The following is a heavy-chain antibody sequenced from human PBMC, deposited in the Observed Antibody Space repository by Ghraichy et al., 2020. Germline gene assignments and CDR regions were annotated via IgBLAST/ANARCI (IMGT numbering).Heavy chain of an antibody. J-gene: IGHJ6*02. V-gene: IGHV1-18*04. Sequence: ASVKVSCKASGYTFTSYGISWVRQAPGQGLEWMGWISAYNGNTNYAQKLQGRVTMTTDTSTSTAYMELRSLRSDDTAVYYCARDRRDYDFWSGYYTEYYYGMDVWGQGTTVTVSS. D-gene: IGHD3-3*01. CDR1: GYTFTSYG. CDR2: ISAYNGNT. CDR3: ARDRRDYDFWSGYYTEYYYGMDV.